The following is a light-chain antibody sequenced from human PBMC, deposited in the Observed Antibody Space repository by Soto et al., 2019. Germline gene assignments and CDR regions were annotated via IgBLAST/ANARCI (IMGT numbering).Light chain of an antibody. CDR3: QQRSSWPPGT. CDR2: GAS. J-gene: IGKJ2*01. Sequence: DIVMTQSPATLSVSPGERVTLSCRASQSIGINLAWYQQKPGQAPRLLIYGASTRAAGIPAWFSGSGSGTDFALTISSLQSEDFAVYYCQQRSSWPPGTFGQGTKLEIK. CDR1: QSIGIN. V-gene: IGKV3-15*01.